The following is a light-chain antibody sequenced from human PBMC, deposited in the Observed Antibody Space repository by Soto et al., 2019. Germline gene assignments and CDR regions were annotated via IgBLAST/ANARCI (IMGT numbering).Light chain of an antibody. CDR3: QQYDKSPWT. V-gene: IGKV3-20*01. CDR2: STS. CDR1: QSVNSNY. J-gene: IGKJ1*01. Sequence: EIVLTQSPGTLSLSPGEVATLSCRASQSVNSNYLAWFQQKPGQAPRLLIYSTSNRDTDIPDRFSGSGSGTDFTLTISRLEPADFVVYYCQQYDKSPWTFGQGTKVEIK.